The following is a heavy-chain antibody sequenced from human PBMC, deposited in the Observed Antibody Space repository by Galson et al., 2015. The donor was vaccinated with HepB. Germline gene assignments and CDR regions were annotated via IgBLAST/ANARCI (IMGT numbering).Heavy chain of an antibody. V-gene: IGHV1-2*02. CDR1: GYTFTGYY. CDR2: INPNSGDT. J-gene: IGHJ4*02. D-gene: IGHD3-22*01. CDR3: ATPGGDSSDYSFDY. Sequence: SVKVSCKASGYTFTGYYIHWVRQAPGQGLEWMGWINPNSGDTDYAQKFQGRVTMTRDKSIDTAYMELSSLTSDDTAVYYCATPGGDSSDYSFDYWGQGTLVTVSS.